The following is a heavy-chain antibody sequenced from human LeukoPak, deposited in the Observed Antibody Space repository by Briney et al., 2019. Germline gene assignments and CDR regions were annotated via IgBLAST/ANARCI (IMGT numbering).Heavy chain of an antibody. V-gene: IGHV4-4*07. Sequence: SETLSLTCTVSGGSLSSYYWSWLRQPAGRGLEWIGRIYTSGSTNYNPSLKSRVTMSVDTSKNQFSLKLSSVTAADTAVYYCARVPIYYYDSSGYLDAFDIWGQGTMVTVSS. CDR2: IYTSGST. CDR3: ARVPIYYYDSSGYLDAFDI. CDR1: GGSLSSYY. D-gene: IGHD3-22*01. J-gene: IGHJ3*02.